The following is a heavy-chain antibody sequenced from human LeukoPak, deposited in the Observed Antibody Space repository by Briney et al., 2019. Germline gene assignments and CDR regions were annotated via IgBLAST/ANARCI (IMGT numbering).Heavy chain of an antibody. CDR2: INSDGSWT. Sequence: SGGSLRLSCAASGNYWMHWVRQVPGKGLVWVSHINSDGSWTSYADSVKGRFTISKDSAKNSLYLQMNSLRAEDTAVYYCARFRTWGDKAFDYWGQGTLVTVSS. D-gene: IGHD2-21*02. V-gene: IGHV3-74*01. CDR3: ARFRTWGDKAFDY. CDR1: GNYW. J-gene: IGHJ4*02.